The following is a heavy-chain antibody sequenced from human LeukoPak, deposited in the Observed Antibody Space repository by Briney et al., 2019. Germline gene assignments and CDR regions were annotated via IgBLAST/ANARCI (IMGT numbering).Heavy chain of an antibody. J-gene: IGHJ6*04. CDR1: GSTFGSNE. V-gene: IGHV3-48*03. D-gene: IGHD3-10*02. CDR2: ISSSGSTT. Sequence: GGSLRLSCVASGSTFGSNEMNWVRKAPGKGLEWVSSISSSGSTTYYADSVKGRFTISRDNAKNSLYLQMNSLRAEDTDVYYCAELGITMIGGVWGKGTTVTISS. CDR3: AELGITMIGGV.